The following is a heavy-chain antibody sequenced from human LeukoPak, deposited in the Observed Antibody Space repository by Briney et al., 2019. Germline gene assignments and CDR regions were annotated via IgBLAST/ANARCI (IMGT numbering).Heavy chain of an antibody. CDR2: IRYDGSNK. CDR1: GFTFSSYG. CDR3: TTALPHFDY. V-gene: IGHV3-30*02. Sequence: GGSLRLSCAASGFTFSSYGMHWVRQAPGKGLEWVAFIRYDGSNKYYADSVKGRFTISRDNSKNTLYLQMNSLKTEDTAVYYCTTALPHFDYWGQGTLVTVSS. J-gene: IGHJ4*02.